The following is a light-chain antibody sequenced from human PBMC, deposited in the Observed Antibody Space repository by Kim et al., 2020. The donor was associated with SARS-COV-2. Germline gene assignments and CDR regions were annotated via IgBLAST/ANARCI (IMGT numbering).Light chain of an antibody. CDR1: SSNIGSNY. CDR3: AAWDDSLSGGVV. Sequence: QRVTISCSGRSSNIGSNYVYWYQQLPGTAPKLLIYRNNQRPSGVPDRFSGSKSGTSASLAISGLRSEDEADYYCAAWDDSLSGGVVFGGGTQLTVL. J-gene: IGLJ2*01. CDR2: RNN. V-gene: IGLV1-47*01.